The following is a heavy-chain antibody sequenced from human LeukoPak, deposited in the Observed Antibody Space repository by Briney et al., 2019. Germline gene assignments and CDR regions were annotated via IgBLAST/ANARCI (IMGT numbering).Heavy chain of an antibody. Sequence: GGSLRLSCAASGFTFSDYYMSWVRQAPGKGLEWVSYISSSGGAIYYADSVKGRFTISRDYAKNSLYLQMNSLRAEDSAVYYCARVRCSSSSCYSSSWSYFFDHWGQGTLVTVSS. CDR2: ISSSGGAI. V-gene: IGHV3-11*01. CDR1: GFTFSDYY. CDR3: ARVRCSSSSCYSSSWSYFFDH. J-gene: IGHJ4*02. D-gene: IGHD2-2*02.